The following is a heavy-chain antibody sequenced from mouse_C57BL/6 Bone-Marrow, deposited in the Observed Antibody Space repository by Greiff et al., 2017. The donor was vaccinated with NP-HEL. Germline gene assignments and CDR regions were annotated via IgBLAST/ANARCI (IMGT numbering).Heavy chain of an antibody. CDR2: ISGGGGHT. CDR1: GFTFSSYT. CDR3: ASAYYGKGHYAMDY. J-gene: IGHJ4*01. Sequence: EVKLMESGGGLVKPGGSLKLSCAASGFTFSSYTMSWVRQTPEKRLEWVATISGGGGHTYYPESVKGRFTISRDNAKNTLYLQISRLRSEDTALYYCASAYYGKGHYAMDYWGQGTSVTVSS. D-gene: IGHD2-10*01. V-gene: IGHV5-9*01.